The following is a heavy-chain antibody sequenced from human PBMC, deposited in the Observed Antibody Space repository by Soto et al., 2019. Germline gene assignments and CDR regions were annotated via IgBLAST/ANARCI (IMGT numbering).Heavy chain of an antibody. D-gene: IGHD2-15*01. CDR2: ISAYNGNT. J-gene: IGHJ5*02. Sequence: ASVKVSCKASGYTFTSCGISWVRQAPGQGLEWMGWISAYNGNTNYAQKLQGRVTMTTDTSTSTAYMELRSLRSDDTAVYYCARDLGYCSGGSCLNWFDPWGQGTLVTVSS. CDR3: ARDLGYCSGGSCLNWFDP. V-gene: IGHV1-18*04. CDR1: GYTFTSCG.